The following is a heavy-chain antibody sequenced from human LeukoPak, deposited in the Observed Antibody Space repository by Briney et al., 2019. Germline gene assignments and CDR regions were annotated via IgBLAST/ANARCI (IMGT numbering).Heavy chain of an antibody. CDR3: AKDQVWIVVGSFDY. D-gene: IGHD3-22*01. Sequence: GGSLRLSCAASGFTFSSYAMNWVRQAPGKGLEWVSVISGSGNSYYADSVKGRFTISRDNSKNTLYLHMNSLRAEDTAVYYCAKDQVWIVVGSFDYWGQGTLVTVSS. V-gene: IGHV3-23*01. CDR2: ISGSGNS. J-gene: IGHJ4*02. CDR1: GFTFSSYA.